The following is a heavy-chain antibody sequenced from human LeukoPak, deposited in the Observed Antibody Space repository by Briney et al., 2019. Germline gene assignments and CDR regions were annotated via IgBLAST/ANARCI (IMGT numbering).Heavy chain of an antibody. Sequence: KPSGTLSLTCAVSGYSISGGYYWGWIRQPPGKGLEWIGSIYHSGSTYYNPSLKSRVTISVDTSKNQFSLKLSSVTAADTAVYYCARLYCSSTSCYGYAFDIWGQGTMVTVSS. J-gene: IGHJ3*02. CDR3: ARLYCSSTSCYGYAFDI. D-gene: IGHD2-2*01. CDR1: GYSISGGYY. CDR2: IYHSGST. V-gene: IGHV4-38-2*01.